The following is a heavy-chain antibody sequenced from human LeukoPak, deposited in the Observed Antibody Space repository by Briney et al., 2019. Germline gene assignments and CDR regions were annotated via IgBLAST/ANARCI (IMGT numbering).Heavy chain of an antibody. CDR2: IVVGSGNT. V-gene: IGHV1-58*02. D-gene: IGHD2-2*01. Sequence: SVKVSCKASGFTFTSSAMQWVRQARGQRLEWIGWIVVGSGNTNYAQKFQERVTITRDMSTSTAYMELSSLRAEDTAVYYCAREKEGYCSRTSCYLDYYYYYMDVWGKGTTVTISS. J-gene: IGHJ6*03. CDR1: GFTFTSSA. CDR3: AREKEGYCSRTSCYLDYYYYYMDV.